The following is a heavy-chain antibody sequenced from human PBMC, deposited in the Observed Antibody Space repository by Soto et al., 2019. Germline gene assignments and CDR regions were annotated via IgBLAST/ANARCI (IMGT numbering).Heavy chain of an antibody. CDR2: IYYTGST. CDR1: Y. CDR3: ARRMGNHFDP. J-gene: IGHJ5*02. D-gene: IGHD7-27*01. Sequence: YWTWIRQHPGKGLEWIGYIYYTGSTYYNPSLKSRVTISVDTSKNQFSLKLRSVTAADTAVYYCARRMGNHFDPWGQGTLVTVSS. V-gene: IGHV4-31*02.